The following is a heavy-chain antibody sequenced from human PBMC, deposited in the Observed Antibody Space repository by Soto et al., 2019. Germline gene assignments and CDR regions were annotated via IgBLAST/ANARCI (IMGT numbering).Heavy chain of an antibody. CDR3: ARVSWYSSSWYYFDY. J-gene: IGHJ4*02. D-gene: IGHD6-13*01. CDR2: IYHSGST. Sequence: SETLSLTCAVSGGSISSSNWWSWVRRPPGKGLEWIGEIYHSGSTNYNPSLKSRVTISVDKSKNQFSLKLSSVTAADTAVYYCARVSWYSSSWYYFDYWGQGTLVTVSS. CDR1: GGSISSSNW. V-gene: IGHV4-4*02.